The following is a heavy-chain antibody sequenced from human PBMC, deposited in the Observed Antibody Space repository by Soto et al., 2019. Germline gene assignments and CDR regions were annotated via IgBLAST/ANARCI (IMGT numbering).Heavy chain of an antibody. CDR3: ARNHYYDSSGYPYYFDY. Sequence: QVQLQESGPGLVKPSQTLSLTCTVSGGSISSGGYYWSWIRQHPGKGLEWIGYIYYSGSTYYNPSLNRRVTIAVDTSKNQFSLKLRSVAAADTAVYYCARNHYYDSSGYPYYFDYWGQGTLVTVSS. V-gene: IGHV4-31*03. D-gene: IGHD3-22*01. CDR1: GGSISSGGYY. J-gene: IGHJ4*02. CDR2: IYYSGST.